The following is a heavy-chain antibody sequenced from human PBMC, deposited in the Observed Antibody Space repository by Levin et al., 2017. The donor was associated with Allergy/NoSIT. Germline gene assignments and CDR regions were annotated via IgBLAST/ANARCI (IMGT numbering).Heavy chain of an antibody. CDR1: GYSFTSYW. Sequence: GESLKISCKGSGYSFTSYWIGWVRQMPGKGLEWMGIIYPGDSDTRYSPSFQGQVTISADKSISTAYLQWSSLKASDTAMYYCARSFLGPYYYYGMDVWGQGTTVTVSS. V-gene: IGHV5-51*01. J-gene: IGHJ6*02. CDR3: ARSFLGPYYYYGMDV. D-gene: IGHD3-3*01. CDR2: IYPGDSDT.